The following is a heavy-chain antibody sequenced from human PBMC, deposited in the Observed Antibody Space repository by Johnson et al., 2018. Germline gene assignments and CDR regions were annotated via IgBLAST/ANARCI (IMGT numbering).Heavy chain of an antibody. D-gene: IGHD3-10*01. Sequence: VQLVQAGGGLVVPGVSLRLSCAASGFTFSNAWMNWVRQAPGKGLEWVGRIRSKTDGGTTKYAAPVKGRFTSSRDDSKNTLYLQMNSLKTEDTAVYYCVSASGITYPYFQHWGQGTLVTVSS. V-gene: IGHV3-15*06. CDR3: VSASGITYPYFQH. CDR1: GFTFSNAW. J-gene: IGHJ1*01. CDR2: IRSKTDGGTT.